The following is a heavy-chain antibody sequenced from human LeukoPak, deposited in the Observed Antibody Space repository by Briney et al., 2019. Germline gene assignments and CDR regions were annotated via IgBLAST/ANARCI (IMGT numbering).Heavy chain of an antibody. Sequence: SETLSLTCTVSGGSISSHFWSWIRQPPGKGLERIAYISYSGSTNYSPSLKSRVTISGDTSKNQFSLKLTSVTAADTAVYYCARLSGSPHPPFDYWGQGTLVTVSS. CDR2: ISYSGST. CDR3: ARLSGSPHPPFDY. J-gene: IGHJ4*02. CDR1: GGSISSHF. V-gene: IGHV4-59*08. D-gene: IGHD1-26*01.